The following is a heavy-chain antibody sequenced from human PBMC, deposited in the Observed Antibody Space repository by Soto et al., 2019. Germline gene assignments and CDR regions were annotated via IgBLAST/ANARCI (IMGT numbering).Heavy chain of an antibody. Sequence: PGGSLRLSCAASGFTFSNFRMNWIRQAPGKGLEWVSHIDGSGTTMSYVDSVKGRFTISRDNAKNSLYLEMTSLRDEDTAVYYCARQLYTVVTPQDYWGRGTLVTVSS. CDR1: GFTFSNFR. J-gene: IGHJ4*02. D-gene: IGHD2-21*02. V-gene: IGHV3-48*02. CDR3: ARQLYTVVTPQDY. CDR2: IDGSGTTM.